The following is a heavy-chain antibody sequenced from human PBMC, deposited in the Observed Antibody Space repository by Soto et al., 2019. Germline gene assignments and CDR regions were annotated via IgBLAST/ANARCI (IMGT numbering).Heavy chain of an antibody. D-gene: IGHD4-17*01. Sequence: QVQLVQSGAEVRKPGASVRLSCETSGYNFNQYYIHWVRQAPGQGLEWMGIINLRGGTTAYAHKFRGRVTGTGDTSTSTAYMQLSSLISEDTAVYFCARGPDDSDVPRWDYWGQGTLVTVSS. CDR2: INLRGGTT. V-gene: IGHV1-46*02. J-gene: IGHJ4*02. CDR3: ARGPDDSDVPRWDY. CDR1: GYNFNQYY.